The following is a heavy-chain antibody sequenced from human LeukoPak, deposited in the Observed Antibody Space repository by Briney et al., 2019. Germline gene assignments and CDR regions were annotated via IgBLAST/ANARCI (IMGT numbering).Heavy chain of an antibody. D-gene: IGHD2-21*02. J-gene: IGHJ4*02. CDR1: GFTFSSYW. V-gene: IGHV3-74*01. CDR2: INSDGSST. CDR3: ARVVVTPNTIDY. Sequence: PGGSLRLSCAASGFTFSSYWVHWVRQAPGKGLVWVSRINSDGSSTSYADSVKGRFTISRDNAKNTLYLQMNSLRAEDTAVYYCARVVVTPNTIDYWGQGTLVTVSS.